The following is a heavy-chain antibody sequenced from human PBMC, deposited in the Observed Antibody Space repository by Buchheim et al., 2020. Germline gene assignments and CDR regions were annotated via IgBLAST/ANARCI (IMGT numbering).Heavy chain of an antibody. Sequence: QVQLVESGGGVVQPGRSLRLSCAASGFTFSSYGMHWVRQAPGKGLEWVAVISYDGSNKYYADSVKGRFTISRDNSKNTLYLQMNSLRAEDTAVYYCAKDLLIPRMGMVRGVTPGLDHWGQGTL. CDR2: ISYDGSNK. D-gene: IGHD3-10*01. CDR1: GFTFSSYG. J-gene: IGHJ5*02. V-gene: IGHV3-30*18. CDR3: AKDLLIPRMGMVRGVTPGLDH.